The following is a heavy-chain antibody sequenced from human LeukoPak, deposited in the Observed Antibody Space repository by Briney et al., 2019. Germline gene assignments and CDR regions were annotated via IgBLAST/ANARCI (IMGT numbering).Heavy chain of an antibody. CDR2: INHSGST. Sequence: SESLSLTCAVYGGSFSGYYWSWIRQPPGKGLEWIGEINHSGSTNYNPSLKSRVTISVDTSKNQFSLKLSSVTAADTAVYYCARGRIASGRGYFDYWGQGTLVTVSS. CDR1: GGSFSGYY. V-gene: IGHV4-34*01. D-gene: IGHD3-10*01. J-gene: IGHJ4*02. CDR3: ARGRIASGRGYFDY.